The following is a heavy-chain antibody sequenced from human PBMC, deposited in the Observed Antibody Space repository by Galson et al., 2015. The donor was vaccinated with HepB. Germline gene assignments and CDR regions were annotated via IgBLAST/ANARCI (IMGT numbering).Heavy chain of an antibody. CDR3: TREGMYHYHSSGYYYGYFDY. D-gene: IGHD3-22*01. V-gene: IGHV3-49*03. J-gene: IGHJ4*02. CDR2: IRSKAYGGTT. CDR1: GFTFGDYA. Sequence: SLRLSCAASGFTFGDYAMSWFRQAPGKGLEWVSFIRSKAYGGTTEYAASVKGRFTISRDDSKSIAYLQMNSLKTEDTAVYHCTREGMYHYHSSGYYYGYFDYWGQGTLVTVSS.